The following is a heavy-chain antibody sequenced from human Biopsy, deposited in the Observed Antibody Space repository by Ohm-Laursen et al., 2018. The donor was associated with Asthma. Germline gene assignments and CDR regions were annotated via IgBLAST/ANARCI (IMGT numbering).Heavy chain of an antibody. CDR3: AKGGTYTTDRYAY. Sequence: SLRLSCTASGFSFNSYGMHWVRQAPGKGLEWVAVMSFDGRQTYYADSVKGRFTISRDNSKNTLYLQMSSLRADDTAVYYCAKGGTYTTDRYAYWGQGSLVTVSS. V-gene: IGHV3-30*18. CDR2: MSFDGRQT. D-gene: IGHD1-26*01. J-gene: IGHJ4*02. CDR1: GFSFNSYG.